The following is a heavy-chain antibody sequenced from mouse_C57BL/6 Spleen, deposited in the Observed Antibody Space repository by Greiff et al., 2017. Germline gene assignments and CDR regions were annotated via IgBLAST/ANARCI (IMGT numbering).Heavy chain of an antibody. CDR2: IDPSDSET. CDR3: ALYDYDDWYFDV. J-gene: IGHJ1*03. D-gene: IGHD2-4*01. CDR1: GYTFTSYW. Sequence: QVQLQQPGAELVRPGSSVKLSCKASGYTFTSYWMHWVKQRPIQGLEWIGNIDPSDSETHYNQKFKDKATLTVDKSSSTAYMQLSSRTSEDSAVYYCALYDYDDWYFDVWGTGTTVTVSS. V-gene: IGHV1-52*01.